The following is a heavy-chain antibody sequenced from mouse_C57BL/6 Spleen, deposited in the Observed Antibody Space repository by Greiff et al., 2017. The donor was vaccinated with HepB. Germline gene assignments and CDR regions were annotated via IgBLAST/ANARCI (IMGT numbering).Heavy chain of an antibody. CDR2: ISDGGSYT. CDR3: ARDRKSVSFAY. D-gene: IGHD1-3*01. J-gene: IGHJ3*01. V-gene: IGHV5-4*01. CDR1: GFTFSSYA. Sequence: EVKLVESGGGLVKPGGSLKLSCAASGFTFSSYAMSWVRQTPEKRLEWVATISDGGSYTYYPDNVKGRFTISRDNAKNNLYLQMSHLKSEDTAMYYCARDRKSVSFAYWGQGTLVTVSA.